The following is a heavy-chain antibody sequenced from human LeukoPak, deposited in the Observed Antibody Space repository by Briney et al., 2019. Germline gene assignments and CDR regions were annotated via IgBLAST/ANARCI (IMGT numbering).Heavy chain of an antibody. D-gene: IGHD6-19*01. J-gene: IGHJ4*02. V-gene: IGHV5-51*01. CDR3: ARGGWYPLFDY. Sequence: GESLKISCMGSGYSFTSYWIGWVRQMPGKGLEWMGIIYPGDTATRYSPCSQGPVPVSAAKSIRTAYLQVCSLKARHTAMSYCARGGWYPLFDYWGQGTLVTVSS. CDR1: GYSFTSYW. CDR2: IYPGDTAT.